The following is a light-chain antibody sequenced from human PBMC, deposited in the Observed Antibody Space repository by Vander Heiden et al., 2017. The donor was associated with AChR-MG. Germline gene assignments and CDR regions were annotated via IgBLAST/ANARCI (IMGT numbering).Light chain of an antibody. CDR2: STN. J-gene: IGLJ1*01. V-gene: IGLV1-44*01. CDR1: SSNIGNNA. CDR3: AAWDDSLSASYV. Sequence: QSVLTQPPSASGTAGPRVTISCSGSSSNIGNNAVNWYQQLPGTAPKLLIYSTNQRPSGVPDRFSGSKSGTSASLAISSLQSEDEADYYCAAWDDSLSASYVFGTGTRVTVL.